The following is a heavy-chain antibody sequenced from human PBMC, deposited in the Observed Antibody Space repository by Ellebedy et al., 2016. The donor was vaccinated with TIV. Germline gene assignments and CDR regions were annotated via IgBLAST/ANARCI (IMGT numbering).Heavy chain of an antibody. Sequence: MPSETLSLTCVVHGGSFSGFYWSWIRQPPGKGLEWIGEVNHSGSTIYNPSLKDRVTISLDTSKSQFSLNLNSVTAADTAVYYCARKSLSNWSFDLWGRGTLVTVSS. CDR1: GGSFSGFY. CDR2: VNHSGST. CDR3: ARKSLSNWSFDL. J-gene: IGHJ2*01. V-gene: IGHV4-34*01.